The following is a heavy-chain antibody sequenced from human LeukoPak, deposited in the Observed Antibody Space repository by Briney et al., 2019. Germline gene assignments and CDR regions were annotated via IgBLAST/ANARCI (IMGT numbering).Heavy chain of an antibody. CDR2: IYYSGST. J-gene: IGHJ4*02. CDR1: GGSISSYY. V-gene: IGHV4-59*08. D-gene: IGHD5-24*01. Sequence: PSETLSLTCTVSGGSISSYYWSWIRQPPGKGLEWIGYIYYSGSTNYNPSLKSRVTISVDTSKNQFSLKLSSVTAADTAVYYCARGRDGYNSRDFDYWGQGTLVTVSS. CDR3: ARGRDGYNSRDFDY.